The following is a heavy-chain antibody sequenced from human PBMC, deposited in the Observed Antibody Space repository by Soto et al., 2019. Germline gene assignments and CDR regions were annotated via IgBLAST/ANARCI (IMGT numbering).Heavy chain of an antibody. D-gene: IGHD2-21*01. V-gene: IGHV4-31*03. J-gene: IGHJ6*02. CDR3: AASCVGCGGFNYYGMDV. CDR1: GGSISSGGYY. Sequence: QVQLQESGPGLVKPSQTLSLTCTVSGGSISSGGYYWSWIRQHPGKGLEWIGYIYYRGSTYYNPYLKSRVTISVDTSKNQFSLKLSSVTAADTAVYYCAASCVGCGGFNYYGMDVWGQGTTVTVSS. CDR2: IYYRGST.